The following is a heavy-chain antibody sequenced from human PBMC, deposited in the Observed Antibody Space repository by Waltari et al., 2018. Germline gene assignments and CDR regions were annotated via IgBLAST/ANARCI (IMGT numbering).Heavy chain of an antibody. CDR3: ARGQRTTVTTNSYWYFDL. J-gene: IGHJ2*01. D-gene: IGHD4-17*01. CDR1: GFTFSSYS. Sequence: EVQLVESGGGLVKPGGSLRLSCAASGFTFSSYSMNWVRQAPGKGLEWVSSISSISSYIYYADSVQGRFTISRDNAKNSLYLQMNSLRAEDTAVYYCARGQRTTVTTNSYWYFDLWGRGTLVTVSS. V-gene: IGHV3-21*01. CDR2: ISSISSYI.